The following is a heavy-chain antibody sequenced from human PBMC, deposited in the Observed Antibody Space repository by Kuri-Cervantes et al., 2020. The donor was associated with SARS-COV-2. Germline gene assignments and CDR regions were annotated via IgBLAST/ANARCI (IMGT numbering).Heavy chain of an antibody. J-gene: IGHJ4*02. CDR2: ICPYDSTT. CDR3: ARSMITFGGVIVPLFDY. CDR1: GYSFTTYC. D-gene: IGHD3-16*02. Sequence: GESLKISCKASGYSFTTYCIAWVRQKPGKGLEWMGTICPYDSTTTYSPSFQGHVTISADKSISTAYLQWSSLKASDTAMYYCARSMITFGGVIVPLFDYWGQGTLVTVSS. V-gene: IGHV5-51*01.